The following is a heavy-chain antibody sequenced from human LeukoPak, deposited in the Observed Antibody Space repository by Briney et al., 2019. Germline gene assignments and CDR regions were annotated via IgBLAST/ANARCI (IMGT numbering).Heavy chain of an antibody. D-gene: IGHD3-10*01. Sequence: ASVKVSCKASGYTFTSYAMHWVRQAPGQRLEWMGWINAGNGNTKYSQKFQGRVTITRDTSASTAYMELSSLRSEDTAVYYCARDQVLLWFGEAHSYYGMDVWGQGTTVTVSS. CDR2: INAGNGNT. CDR1: GYTFTSYA. V-gene: IGHV1-3*01. CDR3: ARDQVLLWFGEAHSYYGMDV. J-gene: IGHJ6*02.